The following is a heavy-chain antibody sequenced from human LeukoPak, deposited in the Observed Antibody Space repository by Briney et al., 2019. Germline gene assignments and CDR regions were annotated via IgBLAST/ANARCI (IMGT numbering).Heavy chain of an antibody. CDR1: GFTFSSYA. D-gene: IGHD3-22*01. V-gene: IGHV3-23*01. CDR3: AKEPRILTMLVAGDAFDI. CDR2: ISGSGGST. Sequence: GGSLRLSCAASGFTFSSYAMSWVRQAPGKGLEWVSAISGSGGSTYYADSVKGRFTISRDNSKNTLYLQMNSLRAEDTAVYYCAKEPRILTMLVAGDAFDIWGQGTMVTVSS. J-gene: IGHJ3*02.